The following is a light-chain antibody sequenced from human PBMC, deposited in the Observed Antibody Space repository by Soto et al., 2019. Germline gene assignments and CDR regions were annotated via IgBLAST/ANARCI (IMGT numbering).Light chain of an antibody. J-gene: IGKJ1*01. CDR2: AAS. Sequence: DILVTQSPSSLSASVGDRVTITCRASQTISDFLNWYQLKPGKAPKLLIYAASTLHSGVPSRFSGSGSGTDFTLTISRLQPEDFATYTCQQSFSTPRTFGQGTKVDIK. V-gene: IGKV1-39*01. CDR1: QTISDF. CDR3: QQSFSTPRT.